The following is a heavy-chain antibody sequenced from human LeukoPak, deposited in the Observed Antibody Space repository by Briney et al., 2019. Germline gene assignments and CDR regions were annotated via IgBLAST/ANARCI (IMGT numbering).Heavy chain of an antibody. J-gene: IGHJ2*01. D-gene: IGHD3-10*01. CDR2: IYYSGST. V-gene: IGHV4-39*01. CDR1: GXSISSTSYY. CDR3: ARSPAGVWYFDL. Sequence: ASETLSLTCTVSGXSISSTSYYWGWIRQPPGKGLEWIGTIYYSGSTYYNPSLKSRVTISVDTSKNQFSLELSSVTAADTAVYYCARSPAGVWYFDLWGRGTLVTVSS.